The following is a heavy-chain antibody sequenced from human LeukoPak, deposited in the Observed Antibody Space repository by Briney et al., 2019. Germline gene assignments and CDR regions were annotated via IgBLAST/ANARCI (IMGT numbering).Heavy chain of an antibody. D-gene: IGHD3-22*01. Sequence: GGSLRLSCAASGLSFSEAGLTWIRQAPGGRLEWVGRIKSRSDGGTIDYAALVKGRFTISRDDSKATFYLQMSSLKTEDTAVYYYTATHNYFNSRAYFTSRDYWGQGTLVTVSS. CDR3: TATHNYFNSRAYFTSRDY. CDR1: GLSFSEAG. V-gene: IGHV3-15*01. J-gene: IGHJ4*02. CDR2: IKSRSDGGTI.